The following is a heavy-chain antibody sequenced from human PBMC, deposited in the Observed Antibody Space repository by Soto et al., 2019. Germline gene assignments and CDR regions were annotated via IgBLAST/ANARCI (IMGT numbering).Heavy chain of an antibody. V-gene: IGHV4-59*02. D-gene: IGHD3-22*01. CDR3: TRGKWFPRGYGMDV. Sequence: QVQLQESGPGLVKPSETLSLTCTVSGDSVTSDYWSWLRQPPGKRLEYIVFIYLGGSANYNPSLESRVTMSPDKSKNPSALRLTSVTAADTAVYYCTRGKWFPRGYGMDVWGRGTTVTAS. CDR1: GDSVTSDY. J-gene: IGHJ6*02. CDR2: IYLGGSA.